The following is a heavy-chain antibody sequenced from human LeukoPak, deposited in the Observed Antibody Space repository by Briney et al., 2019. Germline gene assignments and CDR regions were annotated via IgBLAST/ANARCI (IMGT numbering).Heavy chain of an antibody. CDR2: ISYDGSNK. CDR3: ARGRSYGYNWFDP. D-gene: IGHD3-10*01. V-gene: IGHV3-30*03. CDR1: GFTFSSYG. J-gene: IGHJ5*02. Sequence: PGGSLRLSCAASGFTFSSYGMHWVRQAPGKGLEWVAVISYDGSNKYYADSVRGRFTISRDNSKNTLYLQMNSLRAEDTAVYYCARGRSYGYNWFDPWGQGTLVTVSS.